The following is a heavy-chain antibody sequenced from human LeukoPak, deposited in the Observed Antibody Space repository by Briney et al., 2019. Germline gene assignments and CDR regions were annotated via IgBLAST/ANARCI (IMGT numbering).Heavy chain of an antibody. D-gene: IGHD3-10*01. CDR2: IRSKANSYAT. V-gene: IGHV3-73*01. J-gene: IGHJ3*02. CDR1: GFTFSGSA. CDR3: TFYASGTYTPFDI. Sequence: GGSLRLSCAASGFTFSGSAMHWVRQASGEGLEWVGHIRSKANSYATAYAASVKGRFTISRDDSKNTTYLQMNSLKTEDTAVYYCTFYASGTYTPFDIWGQGTMVTVSS.